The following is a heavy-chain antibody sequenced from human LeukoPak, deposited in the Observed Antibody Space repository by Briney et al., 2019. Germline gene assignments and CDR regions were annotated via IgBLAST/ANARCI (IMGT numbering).Heavy chain of an antibody. CDR1: GGSISSHY. CDR2: IYYSGST. Sequence: SETLSLTCTVSGGSISSHYWSWIRQPPGKGLEWIGYIYYSGSTNYNPSLKSRVTISVDTSKNQFSLKLSSVTAADTAVYYCVRRIAAAGSGWFDPWGQGTLVTVSS. D-gene: IGHD6-13*01. CDR3: VRRIAAAGSGWFDP. V-gene: IGHV4-59*11. J-gene: IGHJ5*02.